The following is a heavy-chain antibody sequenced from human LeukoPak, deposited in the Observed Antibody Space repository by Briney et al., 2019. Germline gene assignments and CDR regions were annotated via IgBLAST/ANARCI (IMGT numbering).Heavy chain of an antibody. CDR2: ISSSSSYI. V-gene: IGHV3-21*01. Sequence: GGSLRLSCAASGFTFSSYWMHWVRQAPGKGLEWVSSISSSSSYIYYADSVKGRFTISRDNAKNSLYLQMNSLRAEDTAVYYCARVLDSSSWYRRPDARYYFDYWGQGTLVTVSS. D-gene: IGHD6-13*01. CDR1: GFTFSSYW. CDR3: ARVLDSSSWYRRPDARYYFDY. J-gene: IGHJ4*02.